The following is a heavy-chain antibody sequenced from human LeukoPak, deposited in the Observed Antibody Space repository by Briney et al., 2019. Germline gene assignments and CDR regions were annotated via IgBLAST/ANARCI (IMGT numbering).Heavy chain of an antibody. CDR2: IGSSGSNI. CDR1: GFTFSSYE. D-gene: IGHD4-17*01. V-gene: IGHV3-48*03. CDR3: ARIMTTVTTSDY. Sequence: GGSLRLSCAASGFTFSSYEMNWVRQAPGKGLERVSYIGSSGSNIYYADSVKGRFTISRDNAKNSLYLQMNSLRVEDTAVYYCARIMTTVTTSDYWGQGTLVTVSS. J-gene: IGHJ4*02.